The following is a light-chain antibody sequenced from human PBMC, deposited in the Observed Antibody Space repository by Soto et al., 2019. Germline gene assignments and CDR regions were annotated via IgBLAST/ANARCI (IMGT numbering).Light chain of an antibody. J-gene: IGKJ1*01. CDR3: QQYGSLGT. V-gene: IGKV3-20*01. CDR2: GTS. CDR1: QSFSSSY. Sequence: ENVLTQSPGTLSLSPGERATLSCRASQSFSSSYLAWYQQKPGQAPRLLIYGTSTTATGVPDRFSGSGSQTDFTLTISRLEPEDFAVYYCQQYGSLGTFGQGTRVEIK.